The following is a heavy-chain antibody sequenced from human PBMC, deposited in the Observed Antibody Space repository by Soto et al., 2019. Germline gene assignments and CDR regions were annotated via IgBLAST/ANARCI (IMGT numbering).Heavy chain of an antibody. CDR1: GFTFSSYA. J-gene: IGHJ4*02. D-gene: IGHD5-12*01. CDR2: ISSNGGST. Sequence: EVQLVESGGGLVQPGGSLRLSCAASGFTFSSYAMHWVRQAPGKGLEYVSDISSNGGSTYYANSVKGRFTISRDNSKNKRDLQMGSLRAEDMAVYYCASRGYSGYEIDYWGQGTLVTVSS. CDR3: ASRGYSGYEIDY. V-gene: IGHV3-64*01.